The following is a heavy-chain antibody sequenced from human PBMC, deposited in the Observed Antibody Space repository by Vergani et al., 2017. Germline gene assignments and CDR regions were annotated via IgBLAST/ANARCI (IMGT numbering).Heavy chain of an antibody. CDR2: FIPMFGTA. V-gene: IGHV1-69*13. D-gene: IGHD3-10*01. CDR1: GGAFNNYG. J-gene: IGHJ4*02. Sequence: QVHLVQSGAEVKKPGSSVKVTCKVSGGAFNNYGINWVRQAPGQGLEWMGRFIPMFGTANHAQKFQGRVTITADESTSTAYMELSSLTSQDTAMYYCAREGGYGSGRSCRYWGQGTLVTVSS. CDR3: AREGGYGSGRSCRY.